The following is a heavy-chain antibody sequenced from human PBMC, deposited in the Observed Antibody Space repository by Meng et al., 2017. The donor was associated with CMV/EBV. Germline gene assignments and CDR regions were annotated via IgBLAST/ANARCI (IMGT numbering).Heavy chain of an antibody. CDR3: ARDGNYHGV. J-gene: IGHJ4*02. CDR2: IYSEGTT. CDR1: GFTVSNNY. V-gene: IGHV3-53*01. Sequence: ELQRVESGGGLNQPGGSLRLSCAASGFTVSNNYMRWFRQAPGKGLEWVSLIYSEGTTDYADSVKGRFTISRDNSKNTLYLQMNSLRAEDTAVYYCARDGNYHGVWGQGTLVTVSS. D-gene: IGHD1-7*01.